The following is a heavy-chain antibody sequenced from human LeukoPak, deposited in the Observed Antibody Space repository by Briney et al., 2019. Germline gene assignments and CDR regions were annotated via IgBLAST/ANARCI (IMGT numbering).Heavy chain of an antibody. CDR2: INAGNGNT. Sequence: ASVKVSCKASGYTFTSYAMHWVRQAPGQRLEWMGWINAGNGNTKYSQKFQGRVTITRDTSASTAYMELSSLRSEDTAAYYCARRITMVRGVMGGWFDPWGQGTLVTVSS. CDR3: ARRITMVRGVMGGWFDP. V-gene: IGHV1-3*01. D-gene: IGHD3-10*01. J-gene: IGHJ5*02. CDR1: GYTFTSYA.